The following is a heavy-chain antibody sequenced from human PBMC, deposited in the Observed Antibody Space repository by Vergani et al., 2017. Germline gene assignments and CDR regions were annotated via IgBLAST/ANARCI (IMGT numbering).Heavy chain of an antibody. Sequence: LVESGGGLVQPGGSLKLSCAASGFTFSDSALHWVRLASGKGLEWVGRIREKANGFETQYAASVQGRFTISRDDSTNTAYLQMNSLETEDTAVYYCTRPLYGIAALDTWGQGAIVTVSS. CDR2: IREKANGFET. CDR3: TRPLYGIAALDT. CDR1: GFTFSDSA. J-gene: IGHJ5*02. D-gene: IGHD6-13*01. V-gene: IGHV3-73*02.